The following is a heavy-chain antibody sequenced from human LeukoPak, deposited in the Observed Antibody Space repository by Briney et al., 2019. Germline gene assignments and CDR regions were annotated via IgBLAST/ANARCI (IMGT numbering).Heavy chain of an antibody. CDR1: GGTFSSYA. CDR2: IIPIFGTA. CDR3: AREGPQIHLGGFLY. D-gene: IGHD2-15*01. Sequence: ASVKVSCKASGGTFSSYAISWVRQAPGQGLEWMGGIIPIFGTANYAQKLQGRVTITTDESTSTAYMELSSLRSEDTAVYYCAREGPQIHLGGFLYWGQGTLVTVSS. J-gene: IGHJ4*02. V-gene: IGHV1-69*05.